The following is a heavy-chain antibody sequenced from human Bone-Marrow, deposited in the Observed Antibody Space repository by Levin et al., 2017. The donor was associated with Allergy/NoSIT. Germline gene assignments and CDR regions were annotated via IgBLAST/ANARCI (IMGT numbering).Heavy chain of an antibody. D-gene: IGHD3-22*01. CDR2: ISHDGVDK. CDR1: GFNFNNFG. V-gene: IGHV3-30*03. Sequence: SCVASGFNFNNFGIYWVRQAPGKGLEWLAMISHDGVDKDYADSAKGRFTISRDNSKNTLYLQMNSLRAEDTAVYYCARDHHYYDSNGFQYYYYGMDVWGQGTTVTVSS. J-gene: IGHJ6*02. CDR3: ARDHHYYDSNGFQYYYYGMDV.